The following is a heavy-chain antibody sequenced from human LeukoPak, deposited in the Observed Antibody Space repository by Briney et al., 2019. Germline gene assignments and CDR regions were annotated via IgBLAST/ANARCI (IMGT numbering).Heavy chain of an antibody. CDR2: IIPIFGTP. Sequence: SVKVSCKASGGTFTSYAISWVRQAPGQGLEWMGRIIPIFGTPNYAQKFQGRVTITTDESTSTAYMELSSLRSEDMAVYYCARDAPPGVRGVIRWFDPWGQGTLVTVSS. CDR3: ARDAPPGVRGVIRWFDP. CDR1: GGTFTSYA. J-gene: IGHJ5*02. D-gene: IGHD3-10*01. V-gene: IGHV1-69*05.